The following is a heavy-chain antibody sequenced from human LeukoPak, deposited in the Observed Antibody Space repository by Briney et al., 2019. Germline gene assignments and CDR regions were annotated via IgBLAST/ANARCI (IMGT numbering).Heavy chain of an antibody. CDR3: AGGYSGSYDFDY. V-gene: IGHV3-21*01. CDR1: GFTFSSYS. Sequence: GGSLRLSCAASGFTFSSYSMNWVRQAPGKGLEWVSSISSSSSYIYYADSVKGRFTISRDNAKNSLYLQMNSLRAEDTAVYYCAGGYSGSYDFDYWGQGTLVTVSS. D-gene: IGHD1-26*01. CDR2: ISSSSSYI. J-gene: IGHJ4*02.